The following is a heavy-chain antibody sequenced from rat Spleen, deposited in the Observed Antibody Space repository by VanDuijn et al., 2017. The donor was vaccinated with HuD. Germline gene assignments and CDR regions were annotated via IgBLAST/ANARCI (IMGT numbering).Heavy chain of an antibody. CDR2: ITNTGGSA. Sequence: EVQLVESGGGLVQPGRSLKFSCAASGFTFSDYAMAWVRQAPGKGLEWVASITNTGGSAYYPDSVKGRFTISRDNAKSTLHLQMNSLRSEDTATYYCATQSIIRVPLVDYWGQGVMVTVSS. D-gene: IGHD4-3*01. CDR1: GFTFSDYA. CDR3: ATQSIIRVPLVDY. V-gene: IGHV5-17*01. J-gene: IGHJ2*01.